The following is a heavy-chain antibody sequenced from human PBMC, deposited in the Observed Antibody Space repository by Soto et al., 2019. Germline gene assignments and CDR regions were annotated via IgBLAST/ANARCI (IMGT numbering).Heavy chain of an antibody. J-gene: IGHJ4*02. D-gene: IGHD1-26*01. Sequence: QVQLVESWGGVVQPGRSLRLSCVASGFTLSGHGMHWVRQAPGKGLEWVAVITYDGSEIHYSDSVKGRFTISRDTSKNMVYLQMHSLKTEDTDMFYCAREQGYGYYRVADYWGQGTLVTVSS. CDR2: ITYDGSEI. V-gene: IGHV3-30*03. CDR3: AREQGYGYYRVADY. CDR1: GFTLSGHG.